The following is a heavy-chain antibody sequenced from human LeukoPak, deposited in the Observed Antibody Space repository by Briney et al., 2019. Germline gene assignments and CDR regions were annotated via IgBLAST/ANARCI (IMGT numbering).Heavy chain of an antibody. CDR3: TTVCSGGSCFGNFDY. Sequence: PGGSLRLSCAASGFTFSNAWMSWVRQAPGKGLEWVGRIKSKTDGGTTDYAAPVKGRFTISRDDSKNTLYLQMNSLKTEDPAVYYCTTVCSGGSCFGNFDYWGQGTLVTVSS. D-gene: IGHD2-15*01. CDR1: GFTFSNAW. CDR2: IKSKTDGGTT. V-gene: IGHV3-15*01. J-gene: IGHJ4*02.